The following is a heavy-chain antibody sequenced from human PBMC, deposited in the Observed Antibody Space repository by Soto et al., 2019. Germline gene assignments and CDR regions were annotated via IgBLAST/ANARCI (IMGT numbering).Heavy chain of an antibody. CDR1: GFTFSDYY. J-gene: IGHJ3*02. Sequence: QVQLVEAGGGLVKPGGSLRLSCAASGFTFSDYYMSWIRQAPGKGLEWVSYISSSSSYTNYADSVKGRFTISRDNAKNSLYLQMNSLRAEDTAVYYCASGDGDRRAFDIWGQGTMVTVSS. V-gene: IGHV3-11*05. CDR2: ISSSSSYT. CDR3: ASGDGDRRAFDI. D-gene: IGHD4-17*01.